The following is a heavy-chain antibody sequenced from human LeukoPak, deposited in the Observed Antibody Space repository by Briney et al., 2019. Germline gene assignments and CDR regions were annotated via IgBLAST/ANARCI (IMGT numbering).Heavy chain of an antibody. J-gene: IGHJ4*02. Sequence: AGGSLRLSCAASGFTFSDAWMIWVRQAPGKGLEWVSSISSSSSYIYYADSVKGRFTISRDNAKNSLYLQMNSLRAEDTAVYYCARDQAYYDSSGYLDYWGQGTLVTVSS. CDR2: ISSSSSYI. CDR3: ARDQAYYDSSGYLDY. CDR1: GFTFSDAW. D-gene: IGHD3-22*01. V-gene: IGHV3-21*01.